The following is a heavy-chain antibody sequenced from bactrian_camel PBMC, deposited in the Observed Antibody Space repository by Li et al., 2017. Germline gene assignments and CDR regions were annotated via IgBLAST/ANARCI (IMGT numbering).Heavy chain of an antibody. CDR2: IYTGRGST. V-gene: IGHV3S31*01. Sequence: DVQLVESGGGLVETGGSLRLSCTASGSTVSKYCMGWFRQAPDKEREGVAAIYTGRGSTYYGDSVKGRFTMSKDNAKNTQHLQMNSLKPEDTAMYFCAVRRWCGGVDTCDFWGQGTQVTVS. D-gene: IGHD7*01. CDR3: AVRRWCGGVDTCDF. J-gene: IGHJ4*01. CDR1: GSTVSKYC.